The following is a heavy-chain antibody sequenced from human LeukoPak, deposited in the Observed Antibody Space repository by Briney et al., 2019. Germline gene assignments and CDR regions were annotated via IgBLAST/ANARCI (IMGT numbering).Heavy chain of an antibody. D-gene: IGHD4-17*01. V-gene: IGHV3-30*18. CDR2: ISYDGSTK. CDR3: AKRDGFRLDV. Sequence: PGGSLRLSCAASGFTFSLYGIHWVRQAPGKGLEWVTVISYDGSTKYYADSVRGRFTISRDNSKNTLYLLMNSLRAEDTAVYYCAKRDGFRLDVWGQGTTVTVSS. J-gene: IGHJ6*02. CDR1: GFTFSLYG.